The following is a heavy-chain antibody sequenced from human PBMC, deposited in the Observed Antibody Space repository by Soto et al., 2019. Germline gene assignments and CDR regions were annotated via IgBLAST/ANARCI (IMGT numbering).Heavy chain of an antibody. CDR1: GYTFTNYA. J-gene: IGHJ4*02. D-gene: IGHD5-18*01. Sequence: ASVKVSCKASGYTFTNYAMHWVRQAPGQRLEWMGWINAGNGNTKYFQNFQGRVTITRDTSASTAYMEMSSLSSEDTAVYYCARDPGYSYGYNWGQGTLVTVSS. V-gene: IGHV1-3*01. CDR3: ARDPGYSYGYN. CDR2: INAGNGNT.